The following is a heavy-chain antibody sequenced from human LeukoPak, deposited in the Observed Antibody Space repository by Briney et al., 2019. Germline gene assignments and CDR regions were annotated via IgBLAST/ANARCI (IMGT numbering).Heavy chain of an antibody. V-gene: IGHV1-46*01. J-gene: IGHJ5*02. D-gene: IGHD6-13*01. Sequence: ASVRVSCKASGYTFTSYYMHWVRQAPGQGLEWMGIINPSGGSTSYAQKFQGRVTMTRDMSTSTVYMELSSLRSEDTAVYYCARGRSIAAAGTAQNWFDPWGQGTLVTVSS. CDR2: INPSGGST. CDR1: GYTFTSYY. CDR3: ARGRSIAAAGTAQNWFDP.